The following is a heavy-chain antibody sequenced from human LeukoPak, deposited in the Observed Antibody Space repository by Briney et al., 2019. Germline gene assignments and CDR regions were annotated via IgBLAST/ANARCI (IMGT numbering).Heavy chain of an antibody. D-gene: IGHD3-10*01. CDR1: GYSISSGYY. CDR3: ARDGGLRVVTESGY. CDR2: IYHSGST. V-gene: IGHV4-38-2*02. Sequence: PSETLSLTCTVSGYSISSGYYWGWIRQPPGKGLEWIGSIYHSGSTYYNPSLKSRVTISVDTSKNQFSLKLSSVTAADTAVYYCARDGGLRVVTESGYWGQGTLVTVSS. J-gene: IGHJ4*02.